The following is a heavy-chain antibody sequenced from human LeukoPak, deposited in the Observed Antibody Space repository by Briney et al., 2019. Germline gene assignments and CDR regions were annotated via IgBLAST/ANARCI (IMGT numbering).Heavy chain of an antibody. CDR3: SRSSGIFYYGAGSYYDWDY. J-gene: IGHJ4*02. CDR2: RNPNSDNT. CDR1: VYTFTSYD. V-gene: IGHV1-8*01. D-gene: IGHD3-10*01. Sequence: GASVTVSFTASVYTFTSYDSNWVRQATGQELEGRGWRNPNSDNTGYAQKFQGIVTRTRNTAISTANMYLSRLTSEHTAASYFSRSSGIFYYGAGSYYDWDYWGQGTLVTVSS.